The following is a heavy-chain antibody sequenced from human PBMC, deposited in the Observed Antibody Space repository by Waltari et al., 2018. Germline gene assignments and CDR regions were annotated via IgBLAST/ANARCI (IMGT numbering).Heavy chain of an antibody. Sequence: QLQLQESGPGLGKPSETLSLSCTVAGASISSKYYYWGWIRQPPGKGLEWIGSLYYGGSNYNPSLQSRVTISADTSKNRLSLKLTSVTATDTAVYYCARRPYDILTGGFDSWGQGTLVTVSS. J-gene: IGHJ4*02. V-gene: IGHV4-39*02. CDR1: GASISSKYYY. D-gene: IGHD3-9*01. CDR2: LYYGGS. CDR3: ARRPYDILTGGFDS.